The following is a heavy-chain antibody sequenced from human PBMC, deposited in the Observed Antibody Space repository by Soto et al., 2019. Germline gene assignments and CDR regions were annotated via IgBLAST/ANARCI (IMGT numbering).Heavy chain of an antibody. D-gene: IGHD2-15*01. CDR2: IYYSGST. CDR3: ARGDAVVVAATAYYYYMDV. Sequence: NPSETLSLTCTVSGGSISSYYWSWIRQPPGKGLEWIGYIYYSGSTNYNPSLKSRVTISVDTSKNQLSLKLSSVTAADTAVYYCARGDAVVVAATAYYYYMDVWGKGTTVTVSS. CDR1: GGSISSYY. V-gene: IGHV4-59*01. J-gene: IGHJ6*03.